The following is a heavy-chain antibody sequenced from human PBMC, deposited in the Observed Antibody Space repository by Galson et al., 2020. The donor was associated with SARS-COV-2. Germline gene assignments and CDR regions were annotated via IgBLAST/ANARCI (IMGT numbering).Heavy chain of an antibody. V-gene: IGHV3-11*04. CDR2: ISSSGSSI. CDR1: GFTFSDYF. Sequence: NSGGSLRLSCAASGFTFSDYFMSWVRQAPGKGLEWVSYISSSGSSINYADSVKGRFTISRDNAKNSLNLQMNSLRVEDTAVYYCARVGDCSGGICYGAEYLQHWGQGTLVTVSS. J-gene: IGHJ1*01. CDR3: ARVGDCSGGICYGAEYLQH. D-gene: IGHD2-15*01.